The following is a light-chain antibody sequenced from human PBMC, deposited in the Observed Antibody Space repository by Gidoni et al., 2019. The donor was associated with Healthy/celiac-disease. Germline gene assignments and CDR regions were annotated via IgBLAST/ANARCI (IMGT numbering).Light chain of an antibody. V-gene: IGLV1-51*02. CDR1: SSNIGNNY. CDR3: GTWDSSLSAGV. J-gene: IGLJ2*01. Sequence: VVTQPPPGAAAPGQKVTISCAGSSSNIGNNYVSWYQQLPGTAPQLLIYENNKRPSGIPDRFSGSKSGTSATLGITGLQTGDEADYYCGTWDSSLSAGVFGGGTKLTVL. CDR2: ENN.